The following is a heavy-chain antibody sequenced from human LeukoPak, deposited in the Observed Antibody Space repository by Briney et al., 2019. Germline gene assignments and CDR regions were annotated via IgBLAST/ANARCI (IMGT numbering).Heavy chain of an antibody. CDR3: ARDGGSGINVEYFQH. D-gene: IGHD1-26*01. Sequence: ASVKVSCKASGYTFTSYGISWVRQAPGQGLEWMGWISAYNGNTNYAQKLQGRVTMTTDTSTSTAYMELRSLRSDDTAVYYCARDGGSGINVEYFQHWGQGTLVTVSS. CDR2: ISAYNGNT. V-gene: IGHV1-18*01. J-gene: IGHJ1*01. CDR1: GYTFTSYG.